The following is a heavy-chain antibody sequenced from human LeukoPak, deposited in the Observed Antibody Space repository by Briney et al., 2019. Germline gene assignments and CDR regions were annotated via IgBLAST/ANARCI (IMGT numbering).Heavy chain of an antibody. Sequence: PGGSLRLSCAASGFTFSDAWMTWVRQAPGKGLECVGFIQSKTDGGTTDSAAPVKGRFTVSRDDSKNTLYLQMNSLNSEDTAVYYCTTWSSQFDYWGQGTLVAVSS. D-gene: IGHD6-6*01. V-gene: IGHV3-15*05. J-gene: IGHJ4*02. CDR1: GFTFSDAW. CDR3: TTWSSQFDY. CDR2: IQSKTDGGTT.